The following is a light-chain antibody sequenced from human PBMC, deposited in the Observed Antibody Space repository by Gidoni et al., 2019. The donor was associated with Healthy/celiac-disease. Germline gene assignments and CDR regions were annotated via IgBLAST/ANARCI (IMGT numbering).Light chain of an antibody. V-gene: IGKV1-33*01. J-gene: IGKJ5*01. CDR3: QQCYSLPLT. Sequence: DIQMTQSPSSLSASVGDRVTITCQASQSISNYLNWYQQKPGKAPKLLIYDASSLEKGVPSRFSGSGSGTDFTFTISSLQPEDFATYYCQQCYSLPLTFGQGTQLEIK. CDR1: QSISNY. CDR2: DAS.